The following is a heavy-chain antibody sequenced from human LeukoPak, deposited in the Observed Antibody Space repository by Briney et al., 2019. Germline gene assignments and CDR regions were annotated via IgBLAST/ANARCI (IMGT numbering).Heavy chain of an antibody. CDR1: GYTFTSYY. D-gene: IGHD1-26*01. CDR3: ARVEGARFWFDP. V-gene: IGHV1-46*01. CDR2: INPSGGST. Sequence: ASVKVSCKASGYTFTSYYMHWVRQAPGQGLEWMGIINPSGGSTSYAQKFQGRVTMTRDMSTSTVYMELSSLRSEDTAVYYCARVEGARFWFDPWGQGTLVTVSS. J-gene: IGHJ5*02.